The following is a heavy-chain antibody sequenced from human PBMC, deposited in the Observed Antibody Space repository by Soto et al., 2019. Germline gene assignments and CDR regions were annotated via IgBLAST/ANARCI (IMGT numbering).Heavy chain of an antibody. CDR2: IYYSGST. J-gene: IGHJ4*02. CDR1: GGSISSSSYY. Sequence: SETLSLTCTVSGGSISSSSYYWGWIRQPPGKGLEWIGSIYYSGSTYYNPSLKSRVTISVDTSKNQFSLKLSSVTAADTAVYYCARHGNSMLRWIQLFDYWGQGTLVTVSS. CDR3: ARHGNSMLRWIQLFDY. V-gene: IGHV4-39*01. D-gene: IGHD5-18*01.